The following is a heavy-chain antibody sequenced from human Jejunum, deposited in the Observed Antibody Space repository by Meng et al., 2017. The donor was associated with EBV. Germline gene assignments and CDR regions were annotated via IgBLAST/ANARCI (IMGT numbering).Heavy chain of an antibody. J-gene: IGHJ4*02. CDR1: GDSISSSNW. V-gene: IGHV4-4*02. Sequence: QVHVPESGPGLVKPSGTLSLTCAVSGDSISSSNWWSWVRQPPGKGLEWIGEIYHSGSTNYNPSLKSRVTISVDKSKNQFSLKLSSVTAADTAVYYCARYGSGYFPALWYWGQGTLVTVSS. CDR3: ARYGSGYFPALWY. D-gene: IGHD3-3*01. CDR2: IYHSGST.